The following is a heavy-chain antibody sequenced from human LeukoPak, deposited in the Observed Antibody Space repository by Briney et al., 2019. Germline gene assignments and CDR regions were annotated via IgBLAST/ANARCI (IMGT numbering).Heavy chain of an antibody. CDR2: IRYDGSNK. V-gene: IGHV3-30*02. D-gene: IGHD3-3*01. Sequence: GGSLRLSCAASGFTFSNAWMSWVRQAPGKGLEWVAFIRYDGSNKYYADSVKGRFTISRDNSKNTLYLQMNSLRAEDTAVYYCAKVGLGFWSGSDAFDIWGQGTMVTVSS. CDR1: GFTFSNAW. J-gene: IGHJ3*02. CDR3: AKVGLGFWSGSDAFDI.